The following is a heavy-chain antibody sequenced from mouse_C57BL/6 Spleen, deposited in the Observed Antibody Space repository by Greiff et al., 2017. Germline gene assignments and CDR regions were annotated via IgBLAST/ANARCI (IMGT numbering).Heavy chain of an antibody. Sequence: QVQLQQSGAELARPGASVKLSCKASGYTFTSYGISWVKQRTGQGLEWIGEIYPRSGNTYYNEKFKGKDTLTADKSSSTAYMELRSLTSEDSAVXFCARRPDYYGMDYWGQGTSVTVSS. CDR3: ARRPDYYGMDY. J-gene: IGHJ4*01. V-gene: IGHV1-81*01. CDR1: GYTFTSYG. CDR2: IYPRSGNT.